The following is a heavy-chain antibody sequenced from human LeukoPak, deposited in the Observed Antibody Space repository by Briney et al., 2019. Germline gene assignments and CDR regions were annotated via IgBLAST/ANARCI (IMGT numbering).Heavy chain of an antibody. CDR3: ARGINYDFWSGYYTGFDWFDP. J-gene: IGHJ5*02. D-gene: IGHD3-3*01. V-gene: IGHV4-31*03. Sequence: PSETLSLTCTVSGGSINSGGYYWSWIRQHPGKGLEWIGYIYYSGSTYYNPSLKSRVTISVDTSKNQFSLKLSSVTAADTAVYYCARGINYDFWSGYYTGFDWFDPWGQGTLVTVSS. CDR1: GGSINSGGYY. CDR2: IYYSGST.